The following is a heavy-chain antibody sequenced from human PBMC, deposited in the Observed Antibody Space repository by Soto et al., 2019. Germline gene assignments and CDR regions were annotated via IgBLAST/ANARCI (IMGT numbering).Heavy chain of an antibody. CDR2: IYYSGST. Sequence: ASETLSLTCTVSGGSISSYYWSWIRQPPGKGLEWIGYIYYSGSTNYNPSLKSRVTISVDTSKNQFSLKLSSVTAADTAVYYCARHVDYYDSSGYYYPFDYWGQGTLVTVSS. V-gene: IGHV4-59*08. CDR1: GGSISSYY. J-gene: IGHJ4*02. CDR3: ARHVDYYDSSGYYYPFDY. D-gene: IGHD3-22*01.